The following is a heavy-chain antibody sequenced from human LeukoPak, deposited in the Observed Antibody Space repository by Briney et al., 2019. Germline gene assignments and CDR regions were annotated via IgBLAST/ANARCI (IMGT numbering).Heavy chain of an antibody. Sequence: ASVKVSCKASGYTFTSYAVQWVRQAPGQRLEWMGWINAGNGDTKYSQKFQGRVTITRDTSASTAYMELSSLRSEDTAVYYCARGYYYGSGSSAAVDYGMDVWGQGTTVTVSS. J-gene: IGHJ6*02. V-gene: IGHV1-3*01. CDR2: INAGNGDT. CDR1: GYTFTSYA. CDR3: ARGYYYGSGSSAAVDYGMDV. D-gene: IGHD3-10*01.